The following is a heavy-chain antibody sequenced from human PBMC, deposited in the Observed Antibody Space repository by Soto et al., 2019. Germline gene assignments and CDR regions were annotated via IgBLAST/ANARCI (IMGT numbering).Heavy chain of an antibody. V-gene: IGHV3-21*01. Sequence: EVQLVESGGGLVKPRGSLRLSCAASGFTFSSYSMNWVRQAPGKGLEWVSSISSSSSYIYYADSVKGRFTISRDNAKNSLYLQMNSLRAEDTAVYYCARDASDAMRAFDIWGQGTMVTVSS. CDR1: GFTFSSYS. J-gene: IGHJ3*02. D-gene: IGHD2-2*01. CDR3: ARDASDAMRAFDI. CDR2: ISSSSSYI.